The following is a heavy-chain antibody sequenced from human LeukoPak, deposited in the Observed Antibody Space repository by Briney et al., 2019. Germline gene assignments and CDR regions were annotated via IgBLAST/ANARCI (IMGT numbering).Heavy chain of an antibody. D-gene: IGHD2-2*01. CDR2: IIPICGTA. CDR3: ARSGDTVVEPATESYYYYMDG. J-gene: IGHJ6*03. Sequence: SVKVSCTASGGTFSSYAISWVRQAPGQGLEWMGGIIPICGTANYGQKLRGRVTITADESKSTSCMELTRPAAEETAVYYAARSGDTVVEPATESYYYYMDGWGKGTTVTVSS. CDR1: GGTFSSYA. V-gene: IGHV1-69*01.